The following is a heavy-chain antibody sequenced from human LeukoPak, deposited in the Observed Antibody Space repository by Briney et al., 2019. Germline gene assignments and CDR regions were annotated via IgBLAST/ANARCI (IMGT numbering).Heavy chain of an antibody. V-gene: IGHV3-48*03. CDR3: ARVPTYYYDSSGAT. CDR1: GFTFSSYE. J-gene: IGHJ5*02. CDR2: ISSSGSTI. D-gene: IGHD3-22*01. Sequence: GGSLRLSCAASGFTFSSYEMNWVRQAPGKGLEWVSYISSSGSTIYYADSVKGRFTISRDNAKNSLYLQMNSLRAEDTAVYYCARVPTYYYDSSGATWGQGTLVTVSS.